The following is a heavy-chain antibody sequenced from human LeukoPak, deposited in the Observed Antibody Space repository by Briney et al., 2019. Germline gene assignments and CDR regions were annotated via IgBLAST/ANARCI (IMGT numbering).Heavy chain of an antibody. V-gene: IGHV4-59*01. J-gene: IGHJ5*02. CDR1: GGSISTYY. CDR2: IYYSGST. CDR3: AGTAMVNNWFDP. D-gene: IGHD5-18*01. Sequence: SETLSLTCTVSGGSISTYYWSWIRQPPGKGLEWIGYIYYSGSTNYNPSLESRVSISVDTFKNQFSLRLSSVTAADTAVYYCAGTAMVNNWFDPWGQGTLVTVSS.